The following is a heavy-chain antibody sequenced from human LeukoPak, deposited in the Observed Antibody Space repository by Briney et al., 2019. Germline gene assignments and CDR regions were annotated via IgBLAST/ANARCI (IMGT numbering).Heavy chain of an antibody. CDR2: IYYSGST. CDR3: ARVDYYDSSGSRSYYFDL. Sequence: NPSETLSLTCTVSGGSITSYYWSWIRQPPGKVLEWIGYIYYSGSTNYNPSLKSRVTVSVDTSKNQFSLKLSSVTAADTAVYYCARVDYYDSSGSRSYYFDLWGRGTLVTVSS. J-gene: IGHJ2*01. CDR1: GGSITSYY. D-gene: IGHD3-22*01. V-gene: IGHV4-59*01.